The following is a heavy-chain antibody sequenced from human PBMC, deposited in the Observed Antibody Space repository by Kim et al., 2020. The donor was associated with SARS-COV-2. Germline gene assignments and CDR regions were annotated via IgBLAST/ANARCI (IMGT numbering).Heavy chain of an antibody. V-gene: IGHV4-39*01. D-gene: IGHD5-12*01. J-gene: IGHJ3*02. CDR3: ARPEGSGYDIFAFDI. Sequence: PSLKSRTTISVDTSKNQFSLKLSSVTAADTAVYYCARPEGSGYDIFAFDIWGQGTMVTVSS.